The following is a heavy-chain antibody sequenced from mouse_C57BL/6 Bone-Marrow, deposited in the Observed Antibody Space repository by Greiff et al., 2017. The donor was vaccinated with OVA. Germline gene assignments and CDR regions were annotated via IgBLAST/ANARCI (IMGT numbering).Heavy chain of an antibody. D-gene: IGHD1-1*01. CDR2: IYPGSGST. CDR3: AKDYCGSSPYYFDY. V-gene: IGHV1-55*01. CDR1: GYTFTSYW. Sequence: QVQLQQSGAELVKPGASVKMSCKASGYTFTSYWITWVKQRPGQGLEWIGDIYPGSGSTNYNEKFKSKATLTVDTSSSTAYMQLSSLTSEDSAVYYCAKDYCGSSPYYFDYWGQGTTLTVSS. J-gene: IGHJ2*01.